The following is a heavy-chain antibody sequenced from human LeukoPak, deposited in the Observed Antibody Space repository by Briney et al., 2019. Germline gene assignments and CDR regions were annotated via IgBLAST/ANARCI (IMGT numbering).Heavy chain of an antibody. CDR1: GFSFDGYG. D-gene: IGHD3-10*01. J-gene: IGHJ4*02. V-gene: IGHV3-20*04. CDR2: INYNGANT. CDR3: AKGVTYGSGSYYNDGFDY. Sequence: GGSLRLSCVASGFSFDGYGMSWVRQAPEKGLEWVSSINYNGANTAYVDSVKGRFTISKDNAKNSLYLQMNSLRAEDTALYYCAKGVTYGSGSYYNDGFDYWGQGTLVTVSS.